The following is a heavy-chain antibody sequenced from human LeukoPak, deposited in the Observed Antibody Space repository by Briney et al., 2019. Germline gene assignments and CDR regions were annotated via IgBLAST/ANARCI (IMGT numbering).Heavy chain of an antibody. CDR3: ARDAQIRDYYDFWSGYSNWFDP. Sequence: GGSLRLSCAASGFTFSSYSMNWVRQAPGKGLEWVSSISSSSSYIYYADSAKGRFTISRDNAKNSLYLQMNSLRAEDTAVYYCARDAQIRDYYDFWSGYSNWFDPWGQGTLVTVSS. CDR2: ISSSSSYI. CDR1: GFTFSSYS. D-gene: IGHD3-3*01. J-gene: IGHJ5*02. V-gene: IGHV3-21*01.